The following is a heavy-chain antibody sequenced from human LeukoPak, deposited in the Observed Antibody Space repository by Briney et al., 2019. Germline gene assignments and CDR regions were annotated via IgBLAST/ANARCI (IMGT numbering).Heavy chain of an antibody. CDR2: ISGSGGST. Sequence: GGSLRLSCAASGFTFSSYAMSWVRQAPGKGLEWVSAISGSGGSTYYADSVKGRFIISRDNFKNILLLQMNSLRPEDTAVYYCAKDWSGDYNWSDPWGQGTLVTVSS. CDR3: AKDWSGDYNWSDP. D-gene: IGHD3-3*01. J-gene: IGHJ5*02. CDR1: GFTFSSYA. V-gene: IGHV3-23*01.